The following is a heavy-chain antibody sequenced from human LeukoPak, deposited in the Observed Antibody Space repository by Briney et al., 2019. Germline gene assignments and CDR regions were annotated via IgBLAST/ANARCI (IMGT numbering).Heavy chain of an antibody. CDR2: MNPNNGNT. D-gene: IGHD4-11*01. V-gene: IGHV1-8*01. CDR1: GYTFTSYD. Sequence: ASVKVSCKASGYTFTSYDINWVRQATGQGLEWMGWMNPNNGNTGYAQKFQGRVTMTRNTSIGTAYVELSSLRSEDTAVYYCARGRLVRLPAWFDPWGQGTLVTVSS. J-gene: IGHJ5*02. CDR3: ARGRLVRLPAWFDP.